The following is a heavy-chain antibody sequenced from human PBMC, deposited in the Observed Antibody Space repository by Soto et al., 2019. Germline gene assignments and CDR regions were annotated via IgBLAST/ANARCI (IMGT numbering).Heavy chain of an antibody. CDR3: AKAQSGYYDSSGYSLFDY. J-gene: IGHJ4*02. CDR1: GFTFSSYG. D-gene: IGHD3-22*01. CDR2: ISYDGSNK. V-gene: IGHV3-30*18. Sequence: QVQLVESGGGVVQPGRSLRLSCAASGFTFSSYGMHWVRQAPGKGLEWVAVISYDGSNKYYADSVKGRFTISRDNSKNTLYLQMNSLRAEDTAVYYCAKAQSGYYDSSGYSLFDYWGQGTLVTVSS.